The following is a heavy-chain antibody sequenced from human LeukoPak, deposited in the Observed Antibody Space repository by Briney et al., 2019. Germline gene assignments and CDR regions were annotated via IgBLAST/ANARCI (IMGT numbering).Heavy chain of an antibody. CDR3: ARLFVAAAGTNYFDY. V-gene: IGHV4-59*08. CDR1: GGSISSYY. D-gene: IGHD6-13*01. Sequence: PSETLSLTCTVSGGSISSYYWSWIRQPPGKGLEWIGYIYYSGSTNYNPSLKSRVTISVDTSKNQFSLKLSSVTAADTAVHYCARLFVAAAGTNYFDYWGQGTLVTVSS. CDR2: IYYSGST. J-gene: IGHJ4*02.